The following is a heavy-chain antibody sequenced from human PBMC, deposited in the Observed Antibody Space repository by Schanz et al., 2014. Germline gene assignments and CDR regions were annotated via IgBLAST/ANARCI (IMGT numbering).Heavy chain of an antibody. CDR3: ARGGYSSGWYDRDIAHFDY. CDR1: GYTFTAYG. J-gene: IGHJ4*02. Sequence: VQSVHSGTEVQKLGASVKVSCQTSGYTFTAYGINWVRQAPGQGLEWIGWISAQTGDTRYAQKMQGRVTMTRDVSSTTAYMELRSLRTDDTAVYYCARGGYSSGWYDRDIAHFDYWGQGTLVTVSS. D-gene: IGHD6-19*01. CDR2: ISAQTGDT. V-gene: IGHV1-18*01.